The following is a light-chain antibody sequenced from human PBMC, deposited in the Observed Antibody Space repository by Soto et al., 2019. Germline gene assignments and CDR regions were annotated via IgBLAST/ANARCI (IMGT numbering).Light chain of an antibody. V-gene: IGKV1D-8*03. CDR3: LQHNSYPQT. CDR1: QGIGNY. Sequence: VIWMTQYPSLLSASTGARVTISCRMSQGIGNYLAWFHQKPGKAPKRLIYAASSLQSGVPSRVSGSGSGTEFTLTISSLQPEEVATYDCLQHNSYPQTFGQGTKVDIK. J-gene: IGKJ1*01. CDR2: AAS.